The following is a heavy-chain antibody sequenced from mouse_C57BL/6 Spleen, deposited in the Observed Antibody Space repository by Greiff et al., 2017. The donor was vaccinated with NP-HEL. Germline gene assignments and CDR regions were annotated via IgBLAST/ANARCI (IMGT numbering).Heavy chain of an antibody. V-gene: IGHV1-53*01. Sequence: VQLQQSGAELVKPGASVKLSCTASGFNIKDYYMHWVKQRPGQGLEWIGNIKPSNGGTNYNEKFKSKATLTVDKSSSTAYMQLSSLTSEDSAVYYCARDGSSPAWFAYWGQGTLVTVSA. CDR2: IKPSNGGT. CDR1: GFNIKDYY. J-gene: IGHJ3*01. D-gene: IGHD1-1*01. CDR3: ARDGSSPAWFAY.